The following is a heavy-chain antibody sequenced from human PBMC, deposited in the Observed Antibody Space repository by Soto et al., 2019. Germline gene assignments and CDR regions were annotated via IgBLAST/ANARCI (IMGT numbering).Heavy chain of an antibody. Sequence: QVQLQESGPGLMKPSQTLSLTCSVSGGSITSGGFFWSWVRQDPGEGLELIAYIYYSGYIYYHPSLKSRLSISMDTSKNQFSLKLSSVTAADTAVYYCARGSSPHYGMDVWGQGTTVTVSS. V-gene: IGHV4-31*03. CDR2: IYYSGYI. D-gene: IGHD6-6*01. CDR1: GGSITSGGFF. J-gene: IGHJ6*02. CDR3: ARGSSPHYGMDV.